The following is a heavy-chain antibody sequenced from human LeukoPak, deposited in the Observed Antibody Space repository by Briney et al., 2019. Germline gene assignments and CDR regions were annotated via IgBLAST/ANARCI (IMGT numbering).Heavy chain of an antibody. J-gene: IGHJ3*02. CDR2: IYSGGST. CDR3: AGPILPYYYDSSSTFDI. V-gene: IGHV3-53*01. D-gene: IGHD3-22*01. Sequence: GGSLRLSCAASGFTVSSNYMSWVRQAPGKGLEWVSVIYSGGSTYYADSVKGRFTISRDNSKNTLYLQINSLRAEDTAVYYCAGPILPYYYDSSSTFDIWGQGTMVTVSS. CDR1: GFTVSSNY.